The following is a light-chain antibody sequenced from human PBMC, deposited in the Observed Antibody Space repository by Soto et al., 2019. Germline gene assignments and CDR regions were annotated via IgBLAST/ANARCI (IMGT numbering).Light chain of an antibody. Sequence: IVLTQSPATLSLWPGETAILSCRASQSVSSYLSWYQQKPGQAPGLLIYDASSRAPGVPARFSGSGSGTDFTLTISSLEPEDFALYYCQQRSSWITFGQGTRLEIE. CDR2: DAS. V-gene: IGKV3-11*01. J-gene: IGKJ5*01. CDR3: QQRSSWIT. CDR1: QSVSSY.